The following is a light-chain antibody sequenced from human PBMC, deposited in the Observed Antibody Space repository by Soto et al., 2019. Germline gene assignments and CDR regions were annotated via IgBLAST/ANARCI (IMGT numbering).Light chain of an antibody. V-gene: IGKV1-5*01. CDR3: QKYNQWPWT. Sequence: DIQMTQSPSTLSASVGDRVTITCRASQTISSWLAWYQQKPGKAPKLLIYHASSLESGVPSRFSGSGSGTEFTLTISSLQSEDFGIYYCQKYNQWPWTFGPGTKVDIK. CDR2: HAS. CDR1: QTISSW. J-gene: IGKJ1*01.